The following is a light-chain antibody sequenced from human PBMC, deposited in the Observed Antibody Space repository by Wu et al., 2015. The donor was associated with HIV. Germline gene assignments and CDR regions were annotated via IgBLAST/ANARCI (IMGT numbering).Light chain of an antibody. CDR2: SAS. CDR1: QSISTN. J-gene: IGKJ2*01. V-gene: IGKV3-15*01. CDR3: QQRRYWPLYT. Sequence: IVMTQSPATLSVSPGESATLSCRASQSISTNLAWYQHKPGQAPRLLIYSASTRATDIPARFSGSGSGTEFTLTISSLEPEDFAVYYCQQRRYWPLYTFGQGTKLEIK.